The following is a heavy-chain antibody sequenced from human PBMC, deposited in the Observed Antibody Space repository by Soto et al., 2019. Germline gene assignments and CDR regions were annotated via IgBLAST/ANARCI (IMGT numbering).Heavy chain of an antibody. CDR3: VRSGTARLLRHSWFDT. CDR1: GHTFHNYA. J-gene: IGHJ5*02. V-gene: IGHV3-21*01. D-gene: IGHD2-21*01. CDR2: ITTSSAYI. Sequence: EVQLLESGGGLEQPGGSLRLSCVGSGHTFHNYAMTWVRQAPGKGLEWVSSITTSSAYIYYADSLKGRITISRDNAKNSLFLQMNSLRAEDTAVYYCVRSGTARLLRHSWFDTWGQGTLVTVSS.